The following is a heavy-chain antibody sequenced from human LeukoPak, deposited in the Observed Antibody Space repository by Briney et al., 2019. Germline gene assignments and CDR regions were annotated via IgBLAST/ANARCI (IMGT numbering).Heavy chain of an antibody. Sequence: PGGSLRLSCAASGFTFRSYAIHWVRQAPGKGLEWVAFISWDGTIKYYAGSVKGRFTISRDNSKNTLYLQMNSLRAEDTAVYYCAREKYQLLFRAFDIWGQGTMVTVSS. J-gene: IGHJ3*02. D-gene: IGHD2-2*01. CDR2: ISWDGTIK. CDR3: AREKYQLLFRAFDI. V-gene: IGHV3-30-3*01. CDR1: GFTFRSYA.